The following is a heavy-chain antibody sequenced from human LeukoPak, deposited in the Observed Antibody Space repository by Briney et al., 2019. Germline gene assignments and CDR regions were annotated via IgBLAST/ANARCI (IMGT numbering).Heavy chain of an antibody. V-gene: IGHV1-2*02. Sequence: ASVKVSCKASGYTFTGYYMHWVRQAPGQGLEWMGWINPNSGGTNYAQKFQGRVTMTRDTSISTAYMELSRLRSDDTAVYYCARDDSSGWGSADYWGQGTLVTVSS. CDR2: INPNSGGT. J-gene: IGHJ4*02. CDR3: ARDDSSGWGSADY. CDR1: GYTFTGYY. D-gene: IGHD6-19*01.